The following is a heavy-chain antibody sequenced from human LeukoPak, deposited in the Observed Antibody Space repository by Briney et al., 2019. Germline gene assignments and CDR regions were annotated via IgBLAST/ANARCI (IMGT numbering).Heavy chain of an antibody. J-gene: IGHJ4*02. CDR3: ARGRVAVADY. CDR2: INHSGST. D-gene: IGHD6-19*01. CDR1: GGSFSGYY. Sequence: SETLSLTCAVYGGSFSGYYWSWIRQPPGKGLGWIGEINHSGSTNYNPSLKSRVTISVDTSKNQFSLKLSSVTAADTAVYYCARGRVAVADYWGQGTLVTVSS. V-gene: IGHV4-34*01.